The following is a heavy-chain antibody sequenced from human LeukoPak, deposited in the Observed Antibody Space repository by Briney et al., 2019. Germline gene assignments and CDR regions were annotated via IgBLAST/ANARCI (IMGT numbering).Heavy chain of an antibody. J-gene: IGHJ3*01. CDR1: GFTFSSYT. CDR3: AKFFTGEYVRAFDV. D-gene: IGHD3-10*02. CDR2: ISYDGSNK. Sequence: GGSLRLSCAASGFTFSSYTMHWVRQAPGKGLEWVAVISYDGSNKYYADSVKGRFTISRDNSKNTLYLQMNSLRAEDTAVYYCAKFFTGEYVRAFDVWGQGTMVTVSS. V-gene: IGHV3-30*18.